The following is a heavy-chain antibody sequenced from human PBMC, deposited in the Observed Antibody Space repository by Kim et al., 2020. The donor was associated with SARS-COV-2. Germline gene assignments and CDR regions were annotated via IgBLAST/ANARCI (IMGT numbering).Heavy chain of an antibody. CDR1: GFTFSNAW. V-gene: IGHV3-15*01. Sequence: GGSLRLSCAASGFTFSNAWMSWVRQAPGKGLEWVGRIKSKTDGGTTDYAAPVKGRFTISRDDSKNTLYLQMNSLKTEDTAVYYCTTDCRPHIVVVTATHGGWGQGTLVTVSS. D-gene: IGHD2-21*02. CDR3: TTDCRPHIVVVTATHGG. J-gene: IGHJ4*02. CDR2: IKSKTDGGTT.